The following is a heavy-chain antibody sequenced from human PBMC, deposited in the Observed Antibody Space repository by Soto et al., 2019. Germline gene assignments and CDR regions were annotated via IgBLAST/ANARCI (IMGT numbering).Heavy chain of an antibody. D-gene: IGHD3-10*01. CDR1: GFTFSSYS. Sequence: EVQLVESGGRLVQPGGSLRLSCAASGFTFSSYSMNWVRQAPGKGLEWVSYISSSSDTIYFADSVKGRFTISRDNVKNSLYLQMNSLRDEDTAVYYCARQNWDYYSSYFAYWGQGTLVTVSS. J-gene: IGHJ4*02. V-gene: IGHV3-48*02. CDR2: ISSSSDTI. CDR3: ARQNWDYYSSYFAY.